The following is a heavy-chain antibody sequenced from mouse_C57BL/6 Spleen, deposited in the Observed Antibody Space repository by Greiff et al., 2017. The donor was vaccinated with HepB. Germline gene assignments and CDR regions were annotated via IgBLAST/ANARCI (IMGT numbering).Heavy chain of an antibody. CDR1: GFNIKDDY. J-gene: IGHJ2*01. V-gene: IGHV14-4*01. CDR3: TRVYYGSNYN. Sequence: EVQLQQSGAELVRPGASVKLSCTASGFNIKDDYMHWVKQRPEQGLEWIGWIDPENGDTEYASKFQGKATITADTSSNTAYMQLSSLTSEDTAVYYCTRVYYGSNYNWGQGTTLTVSS. D-gene: IGHD1-1*01. CDR2: IDPENGDT.